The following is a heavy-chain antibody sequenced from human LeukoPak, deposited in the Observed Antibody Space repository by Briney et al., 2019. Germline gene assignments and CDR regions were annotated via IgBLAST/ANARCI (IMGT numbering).Heavy chain of an antibody. CDR3: ARGYSSGWHFWFDP. Sequence: SETLSLTCTVSGGSISSGGYYWSWIRQPPGKGLEWIGEINHSGSTNYNPSLKSRVTISVDTSKNQFSLKLSSVTAADTAVYYCARGYSSGWHFWFDPWGQGTLVTVSS. J-gene: IGHJ5*02. D-gene: IGHD6-19*01. V-gene: IGHV4-39*07. CDR2: INHSGST. CDR1: GGSISSGGYY.